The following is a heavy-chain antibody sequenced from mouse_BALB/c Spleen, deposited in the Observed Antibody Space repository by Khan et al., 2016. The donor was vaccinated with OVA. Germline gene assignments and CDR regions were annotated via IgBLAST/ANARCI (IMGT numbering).Heavy chain of an antibody. V-gene: IGHV1S136*01. J-gene: IGHJ3*01. CDR1: GYTFTSYV. Sequence: EVQLQQSGPEVVKPGASVKMSCKASGYTFTSYVMHWVKQKPGQGLEWIGYIYPFNDATKFNEKFNGKATLTSDKSSSTAYMELSNLTSEDSAVSCGAPVGRYYVSFVHGGKGTRVTVSA. CDR2: IYPFNDAT. D-gene: IGHD1-1*01. CDR3: APVGRYYVSFVH.